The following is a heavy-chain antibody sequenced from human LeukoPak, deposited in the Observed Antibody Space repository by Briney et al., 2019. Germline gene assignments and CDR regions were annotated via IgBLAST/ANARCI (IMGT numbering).Heavy chain of an antibody. J-gene: IGHJ6*03. CDR3: ARGVTIFGVVIPPSYYYMDV. V-gene: IGHV3-11*04. CDR2: ISSSSSTI. D-gene: IGHD3-3*01. CDR1: GFIFSDYY. Sequence: GGSLRLSCAASGFIFSDYYMTWIRQAPGKGLEWVSYISSSSSTIYYADSVKGRFTISRDNAKNSLYLQMNSLRAEDTAVYYCARGVTIFGVVIPPSYYYMDVWGKGTTVTVSS.